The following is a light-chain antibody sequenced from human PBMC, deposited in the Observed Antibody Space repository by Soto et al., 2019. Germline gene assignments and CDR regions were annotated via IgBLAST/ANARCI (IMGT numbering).Light chain of an antibody. CDR2: KAS. V-gene: IGKV1-5*03. CDR3: QQYNSYPWT. CDR1: QSVRNW. J-gene: IGKJ1*01. Sequence: DIQMTQSPSTLSASVGDRVTITCRASQSVRNWLAWYQQKPGIAPKLLICKASSLESGVPSRFSGSGSGTEFTLTISSLQPDDFATYYCQQYNSYPWTFGQGTKVDIK.